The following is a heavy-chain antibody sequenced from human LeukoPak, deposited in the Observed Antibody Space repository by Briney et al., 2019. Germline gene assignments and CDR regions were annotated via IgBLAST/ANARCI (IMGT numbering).Heavy chain of an antibody. CDR2: IYHSGSN. V-gene: IGHV4-38-2*01. D-gene: IGHD3-3*01. CDR1: DYSISSGNY. Sequence: PSETLSLTCAVSDYSISSGNYWAWIRPPPGKGLEWVGSIYHSGSNSYNPSLKSRVTISSDTSNNQFSLKLNSVAATDTAVYYCARNSSRTGVGVTNDYWYFDLWGRGTLVTVSS. CDR3: ARNSSRTGVGVTNDYWYFDL. J-gene: IGHJ2*01.